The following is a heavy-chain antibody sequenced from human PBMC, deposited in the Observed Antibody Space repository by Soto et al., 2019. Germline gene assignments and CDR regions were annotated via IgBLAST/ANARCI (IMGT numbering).Heavy chain of an antibody. CDR2: IHHSGST. Sequence: QVQLQESGPGLVKPSETLSLTCAVSGGSISISNWWSWVRQTPGKGLEWIGQIHHSGSTDYSPSLTSGVTISVDKSQSLFSLKMNSVTAADTVVYYCARGGYYFYMDVWCKGTTVTVSS. CDR1: GGSISISNW. CDR3: ARGGYYFYMDV. V-gene: IGHV4-4*02. J-gene: IGHJ6*03. D-gene: IGHD1-26*01.